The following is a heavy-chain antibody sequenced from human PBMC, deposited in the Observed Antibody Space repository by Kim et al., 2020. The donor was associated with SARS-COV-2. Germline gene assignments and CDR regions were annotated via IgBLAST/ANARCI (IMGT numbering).Heavy chain of an antibody. CDR2: ISGSGGST. Sequence: GGSLRLSCAASGFTFSSYAMSWVRQAPGKGLEWVSAISGSGGSTYYADSVKGRFTISRDNSKNTLYLQMNSLRAEDTAVYYCAKTLWFGEPFGEYYYYYGMDVWGQGTTVTVSS. J-gene: IGHJ6*02. CDR1: GFTFSSYA. V-gene: IGHV3-23*01. D-gene: IGHD3-10*01. CDR3: AKTLWFGEPFGEYYYYYGMDV.